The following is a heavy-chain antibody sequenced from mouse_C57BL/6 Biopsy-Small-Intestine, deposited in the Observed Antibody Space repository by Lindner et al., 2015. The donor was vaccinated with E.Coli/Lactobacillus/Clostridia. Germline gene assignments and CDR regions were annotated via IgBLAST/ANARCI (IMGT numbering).Heavy chain of an antibody. V-gene: IGHV3-8*01. CDR3: ARLGGSSYFYFDY. Sequence: VQLQESGPGLAKPSQTLSLTCSVTGHSITSDFWNWVRKFPGNKLEFMGYINYSGDTYYNPSLKSRISITRDTSKNQYYLQLISVTTEDTATYYCARLGGSSYFYFDYWGQGTTLTVSS. D-gene: IGHD1-1*01. CDR1: GHSITSDF. J-gene: IGHJ2*01. CDR2: INYSGDT.